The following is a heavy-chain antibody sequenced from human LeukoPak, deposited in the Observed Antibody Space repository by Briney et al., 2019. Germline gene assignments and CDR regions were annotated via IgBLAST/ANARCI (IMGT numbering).Heavy chain of an antibody. CDR3: ARAAYYYDSSGPDY. J-gene: IGHJ4*02. V-gene: IGHV4-34*01. CDR1: GGSFSGYY. D-gene: IGHD3-22*01. CDR2: INHSGGT. Sequence: SETLSLTCAVYGGSFSGYYWSWIRQPPGKGLEWIGEINHSGGTNYNPSLKSRVTISVDTSKNQFSLKLSSVTAADTAVYYCARAAYYYDSSGPDYWGQGTLVTVSS.